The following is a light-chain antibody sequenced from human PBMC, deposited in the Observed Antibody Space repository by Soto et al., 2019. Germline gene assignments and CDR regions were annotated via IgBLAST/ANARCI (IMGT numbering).Light chain of an antibody. CDR2: DTT. Sequence: QAVVTQEPSLTVSPGGTVTLTCGSSTGAVTSGHFPYWFQQKPGQAPKTLIYDTTKKHSWTPARFSGSLLGVKAALTLSGAQPEDEAEYYCLLSDTGAWVFGGGTKLTVL. CDR1: TGAVTSGHF. CDR3: LLSDTGAWV. J-gene: IGLJ3*02. V-gene: IGLV7-46*01.